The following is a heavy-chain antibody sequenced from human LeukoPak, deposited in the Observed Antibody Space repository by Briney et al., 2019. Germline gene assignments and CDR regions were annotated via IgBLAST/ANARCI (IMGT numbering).Heavy chain of an antibody. CDR2: IYTSGST. J-gene: IGHJ4*02. Sequence: SETLSPTCTVSGGSISSGSYYWSWIRQPAGKGLEWIGRIYTSGSTNYNPSLKSRVTISVDTSKNQFSLKLSSVTAADTAVYYRARELTPYSRPFDCWGQGTLVTVSS. D-gene: IGHD2-15*01. CDR1: GGSISSGSYY. V-gene: IGHV4-61*02. CDR3: ARELTPYSRPFDC.